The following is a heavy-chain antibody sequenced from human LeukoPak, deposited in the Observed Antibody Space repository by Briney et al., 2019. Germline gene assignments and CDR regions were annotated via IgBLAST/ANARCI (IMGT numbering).Heavy chain of an antibody. Sequence: PSETLSLTCTVSGGSISSGGYYWSWIRQHPGKGLEWIGHIYYSGSTYYNPSLKSRVTISVDTSKNQFSLKLSSVTAADTAVYYCARAQGWSLLRSFDYWGQGTLVTVSS. V-gene: IGHV4-31*03. J-gene: IGHJ4*02. D-gene: IGHD3-22*01. CDR3: ARAQGWSLLRSFDY. CDR1: GGSISSGGYY. CDR2: IYYSGST.